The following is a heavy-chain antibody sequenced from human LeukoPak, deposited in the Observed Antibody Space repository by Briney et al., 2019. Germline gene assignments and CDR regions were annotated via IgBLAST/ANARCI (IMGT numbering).Heavy chain of an antibody. CDR1: GGSISSYF. V-gene: IGHV4-59*08. D-gene: IGHD3-16*02. Sequence: PSETLSLTCTVSGGSISSYFWSWIRQPPGKGLEWIGYIYYSGSTNYNPSLKSRVTISVDTSKNQLSLKLSSLTAADTAVYYCARHITFGGVIAYLGAFDIWGQGTMVTVSS. CDR3: ARHITFGGVIAYLGAFDI. CDR2: IYYSGST. J-gene: IGHJ3*02.